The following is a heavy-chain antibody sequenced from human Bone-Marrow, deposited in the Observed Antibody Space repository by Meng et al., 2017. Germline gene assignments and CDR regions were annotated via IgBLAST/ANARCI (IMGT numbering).Heavy chain of an antibody. D-gene: IGHD2-15*01. V-gene: IGHV3-53*01. Sequence: GESLKISCAASGFTVSSNYMSWVRRAPGKGLEWVSVIYSGGSTYYADSVKGRFTISRDNSKNTLYLQMNSLRAEDTAVYYCARDRPVVVVAGSLDPWGQGTLVTVSS. J-gene: IGHJ5*02. CDR2: IYSGGST. CDR3: ARDRPVVVVAGSLDP. CDR1: GFTVSSNY.